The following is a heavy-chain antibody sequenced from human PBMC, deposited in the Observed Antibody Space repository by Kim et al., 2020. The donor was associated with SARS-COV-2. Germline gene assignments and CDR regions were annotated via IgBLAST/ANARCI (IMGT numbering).Heavy chain of an antibody. Sequence: SETLSLTCTVSGGSISSSSYYWVWIRQPPGMGREWIGSIYYSGSTNYNPSIQSRITISVDTTKNHLSLKLSSVTAAATADYYCARVRPGENYYHY. CDR3: ARVRPGENYYHY. V-gene: IGHV4-39*02. CDR1: GGSISSSSYY. J-gene: IGHJ6*03. D-gene: IGHD1-1*01. CDR2: IYYSGST.